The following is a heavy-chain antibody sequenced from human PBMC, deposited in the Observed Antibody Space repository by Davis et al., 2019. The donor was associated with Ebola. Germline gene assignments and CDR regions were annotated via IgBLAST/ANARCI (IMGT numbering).Heavy chain of an antibody. CDR1: GYTFTSYA. J-gene: IGHJ4*02. Sequence: ASVKVSCKASGYTFTSYAMHWVRQAPGQRLEWMGWMNAGNGNTKYSQKFQGRVTITTDTSASTAYLDLSSLRSDDTAVFYCARATFGYNSGWYADYWGQGTLVTVSS. CDR3: ARATFGYNSGWYADY. CDR2: MNAGNGNT. V-gene: IGHV1-3*01. D-gene: IGHD6-13*01.